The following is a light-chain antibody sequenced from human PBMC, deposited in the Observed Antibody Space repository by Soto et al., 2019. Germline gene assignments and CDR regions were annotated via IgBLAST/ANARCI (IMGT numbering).Light chain of an antibody. V-gene: IGLV2-23*01. CDR2: EGS. Sequence: QSVLTQPASVSGSPGQSITISCSGTSSEVGSYNFVSWYQQHPGTAPKLLIYEGSKRPSGVSNRFSGSKSGNTASLTISGLQAEDEADYYCCSYAGSNNFVFGTGTKVTVL. J-gene: IGLJ1*01. CDR3: CSYAGSNNFV. CDR1: SSEVGSYNF.